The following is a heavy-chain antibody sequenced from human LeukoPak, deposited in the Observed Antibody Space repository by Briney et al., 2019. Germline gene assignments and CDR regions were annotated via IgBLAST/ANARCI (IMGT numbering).Heavy chain of an antibody. CDR3: ARDWDGAYDFNTFDI. D-gene: IGHD5-12*01. J-gene: IGHJ3*02. CDR1: GASVSTSGSY. Sequence: SETLSLTCTVSGASVSTSGSYWGWIRQPPGKGLEWIGTLHYSGSTYYNPSLRSRVTISVDTSKNQFSLKLNSVTSADTAVYYCARDWDGAYDFNTFDIWGQGTMVTVSS. V-gene: IGHV4-39*07. CDR2: LHYSGST.